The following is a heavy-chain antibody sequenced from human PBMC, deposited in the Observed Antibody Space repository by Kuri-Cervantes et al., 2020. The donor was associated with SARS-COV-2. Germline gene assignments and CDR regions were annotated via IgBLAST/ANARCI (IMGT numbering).Heavy chain of an antibody. CDR3: ARDTPYCSSNTCSDF. CDR1: GFTFSSYA. CDR2: ISSISSFI. V-gene: IGHV3-21*01. Sequence: GGSLRLSCTASGFTFSSYAMNWVRQAPGKGLEWVSSISSISSFIYYADAVKGQFTISRDNAKNSLYLQMNSLRAEDTAVYFCARDTPYCSSNTCSDFWGHGTPVTVSS. J-gene: IGHJ5*01. D-gene: IGHD2-2*01.